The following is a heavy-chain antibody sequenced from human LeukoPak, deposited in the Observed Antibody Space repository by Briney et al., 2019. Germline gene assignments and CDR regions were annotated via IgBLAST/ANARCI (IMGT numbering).Heavy chain of an antibody. V-gene: IGHV4-59*01. CDR3: ARDKAPGGKRWFDP. D-gene: IGHD4-23*01. J-gene: IGHJ5*02. CDR2: LSDVGTD. Sequence: PSETLSLTCAVYGGSFSGYYWSWIRQPPGKGLEWIGYLSDVGTDDYNPSLKGRVTISRDTSKHQFSLRLSSVTAADAAVYHCARDKAPGGKRWFDPWGQGALVIVSS. CDR1: GGSFSGYY.